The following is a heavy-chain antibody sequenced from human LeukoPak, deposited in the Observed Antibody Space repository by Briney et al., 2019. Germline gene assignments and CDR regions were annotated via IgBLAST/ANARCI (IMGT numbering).Heavy chain of an antibody. CDR2: ISGSGGST. Sequence: PGGSLRLSCAASGFTFSSYGMSWVRQAPGKGLEWVSAISGSGGSTYYADSVKGRFTNSRDNSKNTLYLQMNSLRAEDTAVYYCAKAASSGCHPYFDYWGQGTLITVSS. CDR3: AKAASSGCHPYFDY. D-gene: IGHD3-22*01. V-gene: IGHV3-23*01. J-gene: IGHJ4*02. CDR1: GFTFSSYG.